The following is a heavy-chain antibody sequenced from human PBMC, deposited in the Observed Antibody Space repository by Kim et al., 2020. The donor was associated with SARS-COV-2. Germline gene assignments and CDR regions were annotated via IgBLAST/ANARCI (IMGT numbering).Heavy chain of an antibody. Sequence: GGTLRLSCTGFGFTFSDHGIHWVRRAPGKGLEGVAVVSDDGSNKFFADSLQGRFTLSRDKSKNTVVLHLNSLRPDDTAVYYCARQPKYNYESAGYHCDYWGQGTLVTVSS. V-gene: IGHV3-30*03. J-gene: IGHJ4*02. D-gene: IGHD3-22*01. CDR1: GFTFSDHG. CDR2: VSDDGSNK. CDR3: ARQPKYNYESAGYHCDY.